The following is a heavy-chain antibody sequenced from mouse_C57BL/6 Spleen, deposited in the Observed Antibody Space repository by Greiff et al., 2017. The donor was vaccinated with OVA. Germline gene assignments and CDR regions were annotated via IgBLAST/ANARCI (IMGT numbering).Heavy chain of an antibody. V-gene: IGHV1-80*01. Sequence: VKLQQSGAELVKPGASVKISCKASGYAFSSYWMNWVKQRPGKGLEWIGQIYPGDGDTNYNGKLKGKATLTADKSSSTAYMQLSSLTSEDSAVYFCARVYYGNYVAMDYWGQGTSVTVSS. CDR2: IYPGDGDT. CDR3: ARVYYGNYVAMDY. D-gene: IGHD2-1*01. CDR1: GYAFSSYW. J-gene: IGHJ4*01.